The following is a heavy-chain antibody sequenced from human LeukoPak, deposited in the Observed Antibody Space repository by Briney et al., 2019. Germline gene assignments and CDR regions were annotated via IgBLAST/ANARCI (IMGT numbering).Heavy chain of an antibody. V-gene: IGHV1-58*01. CDR3: AAPRSMVMVETYYYGMDV. CDR1: GFTFTSSA. J-gene: IGHJ6*02. CDR2: IVIGSGNT. D-gene: IGHD5-18*01. Sequence: SVKVSCKASGFTFTSSAVQWVRQARGQRLEWIGWIVIGSGNTNYAQKFQERVTITRDMSTSTAYMELSSLRSEDTAVYYCAAPRSMVMVETYYYGMDVWGQGTTVTVSS.